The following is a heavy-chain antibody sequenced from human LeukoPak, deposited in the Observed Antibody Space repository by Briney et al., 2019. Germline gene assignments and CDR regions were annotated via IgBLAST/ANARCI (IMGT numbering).Heavy chain of an antibody. V-gene: IGHV1-2*02. CDR1: GYTFTSHS. Sequence: ASVKVSCMASGYTFTSHSINWLRQAPGHGIEWMGWINPNSGGTNYAQKFQGRVTMTRDTSIITAYMELSRLRSDDTAVYYCARDLIGVVAATTYYFDYWGQGTLVTVSS. D-gene: IGHD2-15*01. CDR2: INPNSGGT. CDR3: ARDLIGVVAATTYYFDY. J-gene: IGHJ4*02.